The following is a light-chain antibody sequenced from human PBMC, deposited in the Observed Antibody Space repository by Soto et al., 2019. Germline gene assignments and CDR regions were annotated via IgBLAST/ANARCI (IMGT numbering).Light chain of an antibody. CDR2: EVS. CDR3: TSYAGSLPVV. J-gene: IGLJ2*01. V-gene: IGLV2-8*01. CDR1: SSDVGGYNY. Sequence: QSVLTQPPSASGSPGQSVTISCTGTSSDVGGYNYVSWYQHHPGKAPRLMVYEVSKRPSGVPDRFSGSKSGNTASLTVSGLQTEDEADYYCTSYAGSLPVVFGGGTKVTVL.